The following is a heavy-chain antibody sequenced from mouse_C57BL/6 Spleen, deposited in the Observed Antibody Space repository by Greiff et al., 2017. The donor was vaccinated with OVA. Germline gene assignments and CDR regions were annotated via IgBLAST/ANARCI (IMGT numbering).Heavy chain of an antibody. Sequence: VQLQQSGAELVKPGASVKLSCTASGFNIKDYYMHWVKQRTEQGLEWIGRIDPEDGETKYAAKFQGKATITADTSSSTAYMQLSSLTSEDTAVYYCATEGYYGWYIAVWGTGTTVTVSS. CDR3: ATEGYYGWYIAV. D-gene: IGHD2-3*01. V-gene: IGHV14-2*01. J-gene: IGHJ1*03. CDR1: GFNIKDYY. CDR2: IDPEDGET.